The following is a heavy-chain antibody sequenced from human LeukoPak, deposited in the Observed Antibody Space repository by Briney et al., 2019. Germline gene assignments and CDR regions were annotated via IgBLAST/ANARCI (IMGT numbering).Heavy chain of an antibody. CDR3: ARKKGGYCSSTSCYGAFDI. J-gene: IGHJ3*02. CDR1: GGSISSYY. D-gene: IGHD2-2*03. V-gene: IGHV4-4*07. Sequence: PSETLSLTCTVSGGSISSYYWSWIRQPAGKGLEWIGRIYTSGSTNYNPSLKSRVTMSVDTSKNQFSLKLSSVTAADTAVYYCARKKGGYCSSTSCYGAFDIWGQGTMVTVSS. CDR2: IYTSGST.